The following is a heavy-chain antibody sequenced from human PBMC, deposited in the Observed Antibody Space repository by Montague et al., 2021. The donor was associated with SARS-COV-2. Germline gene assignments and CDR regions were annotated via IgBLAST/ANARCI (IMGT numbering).Heavy chain of an antibody. D-gene: IGHD1-26*01. CDR2: INWNGGST. V-gene: IGHV3-20*04. J-gene: IGHJ6*02. CDR1: GFTFGDHG. CDR3: ARGIVGATVPLDYYYGMDV. Sequence: SLRLSCAASGFTFGDHGMSWVRQALGKGLEWVSGINWNGGSTGYADSVKGRFTISRDNAKNSLYMQMNSLRAEDTALYYCARGIVGATVPLDYYYGMDVWGQGTTVTVSS.